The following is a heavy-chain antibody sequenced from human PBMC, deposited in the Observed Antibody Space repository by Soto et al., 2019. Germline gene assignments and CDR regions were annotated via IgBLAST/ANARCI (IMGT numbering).Heavy chain of an antibody. V-gene: IGHV3-33*01. D-gene: IGHD3-9*01. CDR1: GFTFSSYG. Sequence: PGGSLRLSCAASGFTFSSYGMHWVRQAPGKGLEWVAVIWYDGSNKYYADSVKGRFTISRDNSKNTLYLQMNSLRAEDTAVYYCARGSVLRYFDCLSSFDYWGQGTLVPVYS. CDR3: ARGSVLRYFDCLSSFDY. CDR2: IWYDGSNK. J-gene: IGHJ4*02.